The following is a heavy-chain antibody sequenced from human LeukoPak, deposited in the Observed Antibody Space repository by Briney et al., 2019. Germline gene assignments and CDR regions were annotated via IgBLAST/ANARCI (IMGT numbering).Heavy chain of an antibody. CDR2: IYYSGST. Sequence: SSETLSLTCTVSGGSISSYYWSWIRQPPGKGLEWIGYIYYSGSTNYNPSLKSRVTISVDTSKNQSSLKLSSVTAADTAVYYCARDRYYYGSGSYSYFDYWGQGTLVTVSS. V-gene: IGHV4-59*01. CDR1: GGSISSYY. D-gene: IGHD3-10*01. J-gene: IGHJ4*02. CDR3: ARDRYYYGSGSYSYFDY.